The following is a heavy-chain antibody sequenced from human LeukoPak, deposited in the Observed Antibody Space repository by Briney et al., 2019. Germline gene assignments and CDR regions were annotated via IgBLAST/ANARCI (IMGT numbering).Heavy chain of an antibody. CDR3: ARVIAAVWYYFDY. Sequence: SETLSLTCAVYGGSFSGYYWSWIRQPPGKGLEWIGEINHSGSTNYNPSLKSRVTISVDTSKNQFSLKLSSVTAADTAVYYCARVIAAVWYYFDYWGQGTLVTVSP. J-gene: IGHJ4*02. CDR2: INHSGST. D-gene: IGHD6-13*01. CDR1: GGSFSGYY. V-gene: IGHV4-34*01.